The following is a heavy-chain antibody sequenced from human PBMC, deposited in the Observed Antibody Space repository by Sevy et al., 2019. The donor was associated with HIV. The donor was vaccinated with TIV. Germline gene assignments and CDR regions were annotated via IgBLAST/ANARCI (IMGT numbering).Heavy chain of an antibody. J-gene: IGHJ4*02. V-gene: IGHV3-23*01. CDR2: ISGSGGSGDKT. CDR1: GFTFSRYA. Sequence: GGSLRLSCAASGFTFSRYAMNWVRQAPGKGLEWVSGISGSGGSGDKTNYADSVKGRFTISRDDSKNSLYLQLTSLTAEDTAIYYCARKYDSSGYFDYWGQGTLVTVSS. D-gene: IGHD3-22*01. CDR3: ARKYDSSGYFDY.